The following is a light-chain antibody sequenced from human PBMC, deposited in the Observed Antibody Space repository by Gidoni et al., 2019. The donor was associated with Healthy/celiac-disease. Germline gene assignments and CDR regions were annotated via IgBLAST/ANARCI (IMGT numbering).Light chain of an antibody. CDR1: QGISSA. J-gene: IGKJ3*01. V-gene: IGKV1-13*02. CDR3: QQFNSYPLAT. CDR2: DAS. Sequence: AIQLPQSPSSLSASVGDRVTITCRASQGISSALACYQQKPGKAPKILIYDASSLESGVPSRFSGSGSGTDFTLTISSLQPEDFATYYCQQFNSYPLATFGPGTKVDIK.